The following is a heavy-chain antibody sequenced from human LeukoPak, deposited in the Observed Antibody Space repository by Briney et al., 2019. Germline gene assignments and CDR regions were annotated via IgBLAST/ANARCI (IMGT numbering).Heavy chain of an antibody. J-gene: IGHJ4*02. Sequence: GGSLRLSCAAAGFTLSSYAMSWVRQAPGKGLEWVSAISDTGNTYHADSVKGRFTISRDSSKNTLFLQMNRLRPEDAAVYYCAKAPVTTCRGAFCYPFDYWGLGTLVTVSS. V-gene: IGHV3-23*01. CDR2: ISDTGNT. CDR1: GFTLSSYA. D-gene: IGHD2-15*01. CDR3: AKAPVTTCRGAFCYPFDY.